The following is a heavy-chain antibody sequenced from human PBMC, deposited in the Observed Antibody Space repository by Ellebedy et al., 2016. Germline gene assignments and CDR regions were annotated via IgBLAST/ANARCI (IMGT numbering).Heavy chain of an antibody. CDR2: ISYDGSNK. CDR1: GFTFSSYA. J-gene: IGHJ4*02. V-gene: IGHV3-30-3*01. Sequence: GESLKISXAASGFTFSSYAMHWVRQAPGKGLEWVAVISYDGSNKYYADSVKGRFTISRDNSKNTLYLQMNSLRAEDTAVYYCVRVSGYSYGHPNGYYFDYWGQGTLVTVSS. D-gene: IGHD5-18*01. CDR3: VRVSGYSYGHPNGYYFDY.